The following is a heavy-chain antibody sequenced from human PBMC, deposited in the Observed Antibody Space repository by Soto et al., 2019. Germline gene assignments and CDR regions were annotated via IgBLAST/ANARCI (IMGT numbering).Heavy chain of an antibody. CDR1: GGSFSGYY. V-gene: IGHV4-34*01. CDR3: ARESHDILTGPPWVWYFDL. D-gene: IGHD3-9*01. CDR2: INARGSI. Sequence: QVQLQQWGAGPLRPLETLSLTCGGSGGSFSGYYWAWIRQSPGKGLEWIGEINARGSINYNPSLKSRVIISVSTSKNHYSLNLRSATAADTAVYYCARESHDILTGPPWVWYFDLWGRGTLVTVSS. J-gene: IGHJ2*01.